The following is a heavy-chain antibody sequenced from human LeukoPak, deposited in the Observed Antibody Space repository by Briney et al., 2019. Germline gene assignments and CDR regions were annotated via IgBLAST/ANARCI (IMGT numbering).Heavy chain of an antibody. CDR3: ARVGLNDAFDI. V-gene: IGHV1-46*01. J-gene: IGHJ3*02. CDR2: INPSGGST. Sequence: ASVKVSCKASGYTFTGYYMHWVRQAPGQGLEWMGIINPSGGSTSYAQKFQGRVTMTRDMSTSTVYMELSSLRSEDTAVYYCARVGLNDAFDIWGQGTMVTVSS. CDR1: GYTFTGYY. D-gene: IGHD3-16*01.